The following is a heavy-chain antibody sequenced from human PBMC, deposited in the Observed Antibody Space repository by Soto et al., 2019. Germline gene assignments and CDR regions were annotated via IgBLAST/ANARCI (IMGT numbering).Heavy chain of an antibody. CDR3: ARGTVTTAPYYYYGMDV. J-gene: IGHJ6*02. CDR1: GGTFSSYA. V-gene: IGHV1-69*01. D-gene: IGHD4-17*01. Sequence: QVPLVQSGAEVKKPGSSVKVSCKASGGTFSSYAISWVRQAPGQGLEWMGGIIPIFGTANYAQKFQGRVTITADESTSTAYMELSSLRSEDTAVYYCARGTVTTAPYYYYGMDVWGQGTTVTVSS. CDR2: IIPIFGTA.